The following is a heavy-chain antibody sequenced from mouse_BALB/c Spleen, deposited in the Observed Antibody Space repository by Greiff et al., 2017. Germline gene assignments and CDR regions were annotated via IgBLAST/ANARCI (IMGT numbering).Heavy chain of an antibody. J-gene: IGHJ2*01. CDR1: GDSITSGY. D-gene: IGHD1-1*01. CDR2: ISYSGST. CDR3: ARAYGSRYYFDY. Sequence: VQLQQSGPSLVKPSQTLSLTCSVTGDSITSGYWNWIRKFPGNKLEYMGYISYSGSTYYNPSLKSRISITRDTSKNQYYLQLNSVTTEDTATYYCARAYGSRYYFDYWGQGTTLTVSS. V-gene: IGHV3-8*02.